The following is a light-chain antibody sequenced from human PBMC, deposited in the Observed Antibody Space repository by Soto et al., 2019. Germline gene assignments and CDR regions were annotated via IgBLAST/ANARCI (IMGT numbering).Light chain of an antibody. CDR3: SSYTISNTLPFV. CDR1: RRDVGGYNY. V-gene: IGLV2-14*01. J-gene: IGLJ1*01. CDR2: EVT. Sequence: QSVLTQPAPVSGSPGQSITISCTGTRRDVGGYNYVSWYQQYPGKSPKLLIYEVTHRPSGVSNRFSGSKSGNTASLTISGLQAGDEADYYCSSYTISNTLPFVFGTGTKVTGL.